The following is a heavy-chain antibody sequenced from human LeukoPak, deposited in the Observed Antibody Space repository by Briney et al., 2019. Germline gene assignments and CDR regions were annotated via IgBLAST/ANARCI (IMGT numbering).Heavy chain of an antibody. V-gene: IGHV3-30*03. CDR1: GFTFSSYG. J-gene: IGHJ6*02. Sequence: GGSLRLSCAASGFTFSSYGMHWVRQAPGKGLEWVALISYDGSNEYYADSVRGRFTISRDNSKFTLYMQMNSLRAEDTAVYYCARVRAGYCTSISCYTGMDVWGQGTTVTVS. CDR2: ISYDGSNE. D-gene: IGHD2-2*01. CDR3: ARVRAGYCTSISCYTGMDV.